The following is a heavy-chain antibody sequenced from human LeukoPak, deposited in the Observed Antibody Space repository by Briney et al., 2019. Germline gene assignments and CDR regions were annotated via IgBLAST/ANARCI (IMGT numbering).Heavy chain of an antibody. CDR2: IYRDDTT. CDR1: GFTISDNY. J-gene: IGHJ4*02. D-gene: IGHD4-23*01. Sequence: GWSLRLSCAASGFTISDNYMSWVRQAPGKGPEWVTVIYRDDTTYYTDSVKGRFTISRDNSKNTLYLQMNCLRAEDTAVYYCAFGGNSAGTDYWGQGTLVTVSS. CDR3: AFGGNSAGTDY. V-gene: IGHV3-53*01.